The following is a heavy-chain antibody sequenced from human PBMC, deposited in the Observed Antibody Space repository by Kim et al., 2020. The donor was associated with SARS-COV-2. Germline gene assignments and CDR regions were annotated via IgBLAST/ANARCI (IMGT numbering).Heavy chain of an antibody. CDR3: ARDLDYRVVRGGDPGSYYYGMDV. V-gene: IGHV3-21*01. J-gene: IGHJ6*02. D-gene: IGHD3-10*01. Sequence: GGSLRLSCAASGFTFSSYSMNWVRQAPGKGLEWVSSISSSSSYIYYADSVKGRFTISRDNAKNSLYLQMNSLRAEDTAVYYCARDLDYRVVRGGDPGSYYYGMDVWGQGTTVTVSS. CDR2: ISSSSSYI. CDR1: GFTFSSYS.